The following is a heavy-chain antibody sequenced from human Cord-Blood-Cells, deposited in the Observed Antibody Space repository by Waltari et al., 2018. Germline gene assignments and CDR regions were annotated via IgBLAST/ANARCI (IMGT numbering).Heavy chain of an antibody. D-gene: IGHD2-8*01. CDR2: INAGNGNT. Sequence: QVQLVQSGAEVKKPGASVKVYCKASGYTFTSYAMHWVRQAPGQRLEWMGWINAGNGNTKYSQKFQGRVTITRDTSASTAYMELSSLRSEDTAVYYCARDRCTNGVCYFDYWGQGTLVTVSS. CDR3: ARDRCTNGVCYFDY. CDR1: GYTFTSYA. V-gene: IGHV1-3*01. J-gene: IGHJ4*02.